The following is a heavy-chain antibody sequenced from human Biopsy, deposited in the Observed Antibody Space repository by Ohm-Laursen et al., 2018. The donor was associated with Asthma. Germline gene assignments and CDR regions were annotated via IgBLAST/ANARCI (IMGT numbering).Heavy chain of an antibody. V-gene: IGHV1-46*01. CDR3: ALSQFDY. CDR2: INPPTGDT. J-gene: IGHJ4*02. Sequence: ASVTVSCQASGYTFTSYYIHWVRQAPGPGLEWVGIINPPTGDTSYAQKFLGRVTVTRDTSTSTVYMELSSLRSEDTAVYYCALSQFDYWGQGTLLTVSS. CDR1: GYTFTSYY.